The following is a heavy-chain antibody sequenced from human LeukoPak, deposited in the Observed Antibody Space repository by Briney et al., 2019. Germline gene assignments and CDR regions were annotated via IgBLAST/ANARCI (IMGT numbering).Heavy chain of an antibody. J-gene: IGHJ5*02. CDR3: AREGSSGSYYNPFHVPWFDP. V-gene: IGHV4-39*02. CDR2: IYYSGST. CDR1: GGSISSSSYY. Sequence: SETLSLTCTVSGGSISSSSYYWGWIRQPPGKGLEWIGSIYYSGSTYYNPSLKSRVTISVDTSKNQFSLKLSSVTAADTAVYYCAREGSSGSYYNPFHVPWFDPWGQGTLVTVSS. D-gene: IGHD3-10*01.